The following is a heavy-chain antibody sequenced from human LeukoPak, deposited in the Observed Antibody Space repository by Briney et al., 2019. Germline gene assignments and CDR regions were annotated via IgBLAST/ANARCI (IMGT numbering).Heavy chain of an antibody. D-gene: IGHD1-1*01. J-gene: IGHJ4*02. CDR1: GFTFSSYA. Sequence: GGSLRLSCAASGFTFSSYAMHWVRQAPGKGLEWVAVISYDGSNKYYADSVKGRFTISRDNSKNTLYLQMNSLRAEDTAVYYCATGGRWLALEYWGRGTLVTVSS. V-gene: IGHV3-30-3*01. CDR2: ISYDGSNK. CDR3: ATGGRWLALEY.